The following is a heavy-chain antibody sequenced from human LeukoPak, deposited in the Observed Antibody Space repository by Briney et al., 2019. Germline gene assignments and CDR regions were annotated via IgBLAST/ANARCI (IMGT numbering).Heavy chain of an antibody. D-gene: IGHD1-14*01. Sequence: WASVKVPCKASGHTFTTYYVHLVRQAPGQGLEWMGVINPSGDGTNYPQRFQGRVTLTRDTSTSTVYMELSSLRSEDTAIYYCAKETPNTGWFDPWGQGTLVTVSS. CDR2: INPSGDGT. V-gene: IGHV1-46*01. J-gene: IGHJ5*02. CDR3: AKETPNTGWFDP. CDR1: GHTFTTYY.